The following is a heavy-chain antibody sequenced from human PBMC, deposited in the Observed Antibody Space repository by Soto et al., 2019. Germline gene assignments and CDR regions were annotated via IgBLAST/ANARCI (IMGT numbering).Heavy chain of an antibody. CDR3: ARESVKIFGVDVFDY. CDR1: GGSISSSNW. J-gene: IGHJ4*02. D-gene: IGHD3-3*01. CDR2: IYHSGST. Sequence: SETLSLTCAVSGGSISSSNWWSWVRQPPGKGLEWIGEIYHSGSTNYNPSLKSRVTISVDKSKNQFSLKLSSVTAEDTAVYYCARESVKIFGVDVFDYWGQGALVTVSS. V-gene: IGHV4-4*02.